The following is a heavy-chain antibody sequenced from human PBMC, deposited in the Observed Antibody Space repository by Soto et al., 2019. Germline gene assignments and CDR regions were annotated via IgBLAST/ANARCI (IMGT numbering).Heavy chain of an antibody. CDR1: GGSISSGGYY. V-gene: IGHV4-31*03. Sequence: QVQLQESGPGLVKPSQTLSLTCTVSGGSISSGGYYWSWISQHPGKGLEWIGYIYYSGSTYYNPSLKSRVTISVDTSKNQFSLKLSSVTAADTAVYYCVRAEFGEVGAAFDIWGQGTMVTVSS. D-gene: IGHD3-10*01. J-gene: IGHJ3*02. CDR2: IYYSGST. CDR3: VRAEFGEVGAAFDI.